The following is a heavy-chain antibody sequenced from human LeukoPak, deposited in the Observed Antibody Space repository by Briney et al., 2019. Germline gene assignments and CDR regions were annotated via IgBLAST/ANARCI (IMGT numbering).Heavy chain of an antibody. D-gene: IGHD3-22*01. J-gene: IGHJ4*02. V-gene: IGHV4-31*03. CDR2: IYYSGST. CDR3: ASGYDSSGYYLVY. CDR1: GGSISSGGYY. Sequence: SETLSLTCTVSGGSISSGGYYWSWIRQHPGKGLEWIGYIYYSGSTYYNPSLKSRVTISVDTSKNQFSLKLSSVTAADTAVYYCASGYDSSGYYLVYWGQGTLVTVSS.